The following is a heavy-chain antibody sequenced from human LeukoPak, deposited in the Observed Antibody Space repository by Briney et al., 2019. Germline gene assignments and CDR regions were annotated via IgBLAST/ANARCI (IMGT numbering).Heavy chain of an antibody. Sequence: PSETLSLTCTVSGGSISSYYWSWIRQPPGKGLEWIGYIYYSGSTNYNPSLKSRVTISVDTSKNQFSLKLSSVTDADTAVYYCARQGSGSHKDWGQGTLVTVSS. V-gene: IGHV4-59*08. D-gene: IGHD1-26*01. CDR3: ARQGSGSHKD. CDR2: IYYSGST. CDR1: GGSISSYY. J-gene: IGHJ4*02.